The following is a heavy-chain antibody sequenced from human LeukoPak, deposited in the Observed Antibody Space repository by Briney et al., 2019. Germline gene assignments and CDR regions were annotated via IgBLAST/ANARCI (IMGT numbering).Heavy chain of an antibody. CDR3: VKDRIRGDSY. Sequence: GGSLRLSCAASGFTFTTCAMSWVGQAPGKGVEWVSFISETGGGTYYADSVKGRFIIYRENYQNTVYVEMSRLRVDDTALYFCVKDRIRGDSYWGQGTLVTVSS. D-gene: IGHD3-3*01. V-gene: IGHV3-23*01. J-gene: IGHJ1*01. CDR1: GFTFTTCA. CDR2: ISETGGGT.